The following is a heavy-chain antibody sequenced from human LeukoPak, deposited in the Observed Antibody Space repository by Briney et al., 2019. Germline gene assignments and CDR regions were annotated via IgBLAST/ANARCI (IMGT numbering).Heavy chain of an antibody. V-gene: IGHV4-39*01. CDR1: GGSISSSSYY. CDR2: IYYSGST. Sequence: SETLSLTCTVSGGSISSSSYYWGWIRQPPGKGLEWIGSIYYSGSTYYNPSLKSRVTISVDTSKNQFSLQLSAVTAADTAVYYCARQKGAVAPSGFDYWGQGTLVTVSS. D-gene: IGHD6-19*01. J-gene: IGHJ4*02. CDR3: ARQKGAVAPSGFDY.